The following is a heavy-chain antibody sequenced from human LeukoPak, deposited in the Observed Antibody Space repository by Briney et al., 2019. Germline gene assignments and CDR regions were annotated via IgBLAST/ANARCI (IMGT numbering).Heavy chain of an antibody. Sequence: SQTLSLTCAISGDRVSSNSSWNWIRQSPSRGLEWLGRTYYRSKWYNDYVISVKSRININPDTSKNQFSLQLNSVTPEDTAVYYCARGGQGDGYSADEAFDIWGPGTMVTVS. J-gene: IGHJ3*02. CDR1: GDRVSSNSS. CDR2: TYYRSKWYN. CDR3: ARGGQGDGYSADEAFDI. V-gene: IGHV6-1*01. D-gene: IGHD5-18*01.